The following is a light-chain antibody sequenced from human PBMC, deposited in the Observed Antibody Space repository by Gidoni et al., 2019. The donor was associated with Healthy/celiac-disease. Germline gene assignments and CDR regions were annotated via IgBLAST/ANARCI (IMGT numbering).Light chain of an antibody. Sequence: EIVLTQSTGTLSLSPGERATLSCRASQSVSSSYLAWYQQKPGQAPRLLIYGASSRATGIQDRFRCSGSGTDFTLTISRLEPEDFAVYYWQQYGSSPWTFGQGTKVEIK. CDR3: QQYGSSPWT. J-gene: IGKJ1*01. CDR1: QSVSSSY. V-gene: IGKV3-20*01. CDR2: GAS.